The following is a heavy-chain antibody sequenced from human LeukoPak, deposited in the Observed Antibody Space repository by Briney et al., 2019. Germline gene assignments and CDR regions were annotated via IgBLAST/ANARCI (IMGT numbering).Heavy chain of an antibody. CDR1: GFSLSTSGMC. CDR3: ARNHRSGSGFRFDP. CDR2: IDWDDDK. D-gene: IGHD3-10*01. Sequence: SGPTLVNPTQTLTLTCTFSGFSLSTSGMCVSWIRQPPGKALEWLARIDWDDDKYYSTSLKTRLTISKDTSKNQVVLTMTNMDPVDTATYYCARNHRSGSGFRFDPWGQGTLVTVSS. V-gene: IGHV2-70*11. J-gene: IGHJ5*02.